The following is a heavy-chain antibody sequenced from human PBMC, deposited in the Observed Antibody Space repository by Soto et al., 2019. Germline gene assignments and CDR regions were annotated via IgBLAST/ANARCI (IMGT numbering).Heavy chain of an antibody. V-gene: IGHV3-21*06. CDR2: ISSSTSYV. D-gene: IGHD2-2*01. CDR3: ARDPSEGRVGNWFES. CDR1: GFTFSRYG. J-gene: IGHJ5*01. Sequence: EVQLVESGGGLVKPGGSLRLSCAASGFTFSRYGMNWLRQAPGKELEWVASISSSTSYVYYADSVKGRFSISSDNAKNILYLEMYALRIEDTAVYYCARDPSEGRVGNWFESWGQGTLVTVSS.